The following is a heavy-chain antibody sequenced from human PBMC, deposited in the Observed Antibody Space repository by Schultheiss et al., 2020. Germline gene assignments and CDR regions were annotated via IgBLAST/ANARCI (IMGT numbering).Heavy chain of an antibody. CDR1: GFTFDDYA. CDR3: ARDRGYGIEDNYYYGMDV. Sequence: GESLKISCAASGFTFDDYAMHWVRQAPGKGLEWVSGISGSGGSTYYADSVKGRFTISRDNSKNTLYLQMNSLRAEDTAVYYCARDRGYGIEDNYYYGMDVWGQGTTVTVSS. J-gene: IGHJ6*02. CDR2: ISGSGGST. V-gene: IGHV3-23*01. D-gene: IGHD5-12*01.